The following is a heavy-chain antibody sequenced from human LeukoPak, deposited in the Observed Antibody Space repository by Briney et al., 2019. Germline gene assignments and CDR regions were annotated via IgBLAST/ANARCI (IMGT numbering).Heavy chain of an antibody. CDR2: INIGGTNT. J-gene: IGHJ5*02. CDR3: GTDGAGFDT. V-gene: IGHV3-11*01. Sequence: GGSLRLSCAASGFTFNDYYVSWIRQAPGKGLEWLSYINIGGTNTHYADSVKGRFTISRDNAKKSLYLEMNNLRAEDTAVYYCGTDGAGFDTWGQGVLVNVSS. CDR1: GFTFNDYY.